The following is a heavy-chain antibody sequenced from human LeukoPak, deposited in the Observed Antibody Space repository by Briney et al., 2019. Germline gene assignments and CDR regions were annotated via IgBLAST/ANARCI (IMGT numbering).Heavy chain of an antibody. V-gene: IGHV4-4*07. J-gene: IGHJ5*02. D-gene: IGHD3-3*01. CDR1: GGSISSYY. CDR3: AREEDFWSGIRTVGWFDP. Sequence: PSETLSLTCTVSGGSISSYYWSWIRQPAGKGLEWIGRIYTSGSTNYNPSLKSRVTMSVDTSKNQFSLKLSSVTAADTAVYCCAREEDFWSGIRTVGWFDPWGQGTLVTVSS. CDR2: IYTSGST.